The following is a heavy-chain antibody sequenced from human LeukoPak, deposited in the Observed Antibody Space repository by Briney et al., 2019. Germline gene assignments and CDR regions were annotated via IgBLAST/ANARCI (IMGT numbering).Heavy chain of an antibody. CDR3: TTETLQGGWFGELLPASDY. CDR2: ISGSGGST. J-gene: IGHJ4*02. CDR1: GFTFSSYG. D-gene: IGHD3-10*01. Sequence: GGSLRLSCAASGFTFSSYGMSWVRQAPGKGLEWVSAISGSGGSTYYADSVKGRFTISRDNSKNTLYLQMNSLKTEDTAVYYCTTETLQGGWFGELLPASDYWGQGTLVTVSS. V-gene: IGHV3-23*01.